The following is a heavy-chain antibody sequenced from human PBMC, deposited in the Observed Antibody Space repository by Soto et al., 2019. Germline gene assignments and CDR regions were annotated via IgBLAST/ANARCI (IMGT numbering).Heavy chain of an antibody. V-gene: IGHV1-3*04. J-gene: IGHJ5*02. CDR3: AREGALGGPNWFDP. CDR1: GYTFANYA. D-gene: IGHD3-16*01. Sequence: QVQLVQSGAEVKKPGASVKLYCKASGYTFANYALHWLRQAPGQRLEWMGWINTGNARTQYSQTFQDRITITRDTSATTAYMELGSLASEDTAVYYCAREGALGGPNWFDPWGQGTLVTVSS. CDR2: INTGNART.